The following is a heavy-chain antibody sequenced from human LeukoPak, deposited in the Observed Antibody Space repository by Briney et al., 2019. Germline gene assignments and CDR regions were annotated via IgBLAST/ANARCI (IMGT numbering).Heavy chain of an antibody. CDR1: GFTFSSYW. D-gene: IGHD3-3*01. Sequence: GGSLRLSCAASGFTFSSYWMHWVRQAPGKGLVWVSRINTDGSSTSYADSVKGRFTISRDNAKNTLYLQMNSLRAEDTAVYYCARDPTLYYDFWSGHFVRGPDYWGQGTLVTVSS. J-gene: IGHJ4*02. CDR2: INTDGSST. CDR3: ARDPTLYYDFWSGHFVRGPDY. V-gene: IGHV3-74*01.